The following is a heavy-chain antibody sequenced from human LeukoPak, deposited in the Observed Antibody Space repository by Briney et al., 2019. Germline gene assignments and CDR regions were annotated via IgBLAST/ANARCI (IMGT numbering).Heavy chain of an antibody. CDR3: ARRPPYYDSSSYPRAFDI. D-gene: IGHD3-22*01. CDR1: GGSFSGYY. CDR2: INHSGST. J-gene: IGHJ3*02. Sequence: SETLSLTCAVYGGSFSGYYWSWIRQPPGKGLEWIGEINHSGSTNYNPSLKSRVTISVDTSKNQFSLKLSSVTAADTAVYYCARRPPYYDSSSYPRAFDIWGQGTMVTVSS. V-gene: IGHV4-34*01.